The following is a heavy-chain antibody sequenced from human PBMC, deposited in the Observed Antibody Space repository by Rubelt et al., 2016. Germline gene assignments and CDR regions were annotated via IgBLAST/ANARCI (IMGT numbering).Heavy chain of an antibody. CDR3: ARLAYYYGSGSSYNLDY. Sequence: GKGLEWVTVISYDGSNKYYADSVKGRFTISRDNSKNTLYLQMNSLRAEDTAVYYCARLAYYYGSGSSYNLDYWGQGTLVTVSS. D-gene: IGHD3-10*01. J-gene: IGHJ4*02. CDR2: ISYDGSNK. V-gene: IGHV3-33*05.